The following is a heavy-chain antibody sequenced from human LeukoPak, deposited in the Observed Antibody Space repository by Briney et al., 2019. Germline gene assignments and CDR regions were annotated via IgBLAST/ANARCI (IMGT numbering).Heavy chain of an antibody. J-gene: IGHJ5*02. V-gene: IGHV1-18*04. CDR2: ISAYNGNT. CDR3: ARSAFNWFDP. Sequence: ASVKVSCKASGYTFTGYYMHWVRQAPGQGLEWMGWISAYNGNTNYAQKLQGRVTMTTDTSTSTAYMELRSLRSDDTAVYYCARSAFNWFDPWGQGTLVTVSS. CDR1: GYTFTGYY.